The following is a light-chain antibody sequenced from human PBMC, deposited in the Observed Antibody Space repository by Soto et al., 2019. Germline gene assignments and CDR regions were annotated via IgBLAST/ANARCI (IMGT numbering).Light chain of an antibody. CDR1: QSTTIY. CDR3: QQTYSAPWT. Sequence: DIQMTQSPSSLSASIGDRVTITCRASQSTTIYLNWYHQNPGKAPKLLIFGASRLQSGVPSRFSGSGSGTDFTLTISSLQPEDFATYYCQQTYSAPWTFGRGTKVEI. CDR2: GAS. J-gene: IGKJ1*01. V-gene: IGKV1-39*01.